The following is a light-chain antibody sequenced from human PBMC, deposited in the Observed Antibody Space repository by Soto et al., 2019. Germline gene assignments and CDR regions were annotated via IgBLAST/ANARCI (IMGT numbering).Light chain of an antibody. CDR2: RNN. Sequence: QSVLTQPPSASGTPGQRVTISCSGSSSNIGSNYVYWYQQLPGTAPKLLIYRNNQRPSGVPDRFSGSKSGTSASLAISGLRSEDKADYYCAAWDDSLSAVVFGGGTKVTVL. CDR3: AAWDDSLSAVV. J-gene: IGLJ2*01. CDR1: SSNIGSNY. V-gene: IGLV1-47*01.